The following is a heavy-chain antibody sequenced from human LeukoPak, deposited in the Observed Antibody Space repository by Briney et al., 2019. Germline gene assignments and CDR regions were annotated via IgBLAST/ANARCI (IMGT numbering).Heavy chain of an antibody. Sequence: SETLSLSCTVSGDSINSSDYYWAWIRQPPGEGLEWIGTIYYSGSTYYKSSLKSRLTISVDSSKNQFSLKMISVTAADTGVYYCARHGNWDPFDYWGQGALVTVSS. CDR1: GDSINSSDYY. CDR2: IYYSGST. V-gene: IGHV4-39*01. CDR3: ARHGNWDPFDY. J-gene: IGHJ4*02. D-gene: IGHD7-27*01.